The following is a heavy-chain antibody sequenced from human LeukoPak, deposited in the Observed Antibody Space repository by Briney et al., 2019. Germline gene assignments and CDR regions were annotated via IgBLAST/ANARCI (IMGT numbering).Heavy chain of an antibody. CDR2: ISGSGGST. CDR3: AKDRGVRGVITMVRGVPHAFDI. V-gene: IGHV3-23*01. Sequence: PGGSLRLSCAASGFTLSSYAMSWVRQAPGKGLEWVSAISGSGGSTYYADSVKGRFTISRDNSKNTLYLQMNSLRAEDAAVYYCAKDRGVRGVITMVRGVPHAFDIWGQGTMVTVSS. J-gene: IGHJ3*02. D-gene: IGHD3-10*01. CDR1: GFTLSSYA.